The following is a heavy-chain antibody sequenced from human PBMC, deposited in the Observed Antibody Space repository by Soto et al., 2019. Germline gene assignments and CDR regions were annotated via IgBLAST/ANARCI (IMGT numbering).Heavy chain of an antibody. CDR2: IYYSGST. CDR3: ARDPLHDGYCSGGSCSGVDY. CDR1: GGSVSSSSYD. D-gene: IGHD2-15*01. J-gene: IGHJ4*02. V-gene: IGHV4-61*01. Sequence: PSETLSLTCTVSGGSVSSSSYDWSWIRQPPGKGLEGIGYIYYSGSTNYNSSLKRRVTISVDTSKNQFSLKLSSVTAADTAVYYCARDPLHDGYCSGGSCSGVDYWGQGTLVTVSS.